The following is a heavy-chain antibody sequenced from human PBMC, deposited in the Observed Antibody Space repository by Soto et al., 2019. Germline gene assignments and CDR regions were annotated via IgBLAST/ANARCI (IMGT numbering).Heavy chain of an antibody. V-gene: IGHV1-18*01. J-gene: IGHJ6*02. CDR3: ARDQGITTVGVYSMYYYGMDV. CDR2: ISTDNGNT. Sequence: QVQLVQSGAEVKKPGASVKVSCKASGYTFTSSGISWVRQAPGQGLEWMRWISTDNGNTNYAQHLQGRVSMTTDTSTSTAYMDLRSLRSDDTAVYYCARDQGITTVGVYSMYYYGMDVWGQGTTVTVSS. D-gene: IGHD3-3*01. CDR1: GYTFTSSG.